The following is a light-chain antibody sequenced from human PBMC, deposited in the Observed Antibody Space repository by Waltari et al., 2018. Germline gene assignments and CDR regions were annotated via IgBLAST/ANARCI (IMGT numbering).Light chain of an antibody. V-gene: IGKV1-13*02. CDR3: QQGNSNPFT. CDR1: QGISSY. CDR2: YAN. Sequence: IQMSQSPSSLSASVEDRVTITCRARQGISSYLNWYQQKPGKAPKLLIYYANSLASGVPSRFSGSGSGTEFTITISSLQPEDFATYYCQQGNSNPFTFGPGTKLDIK. J-gene: IGKJ3*01.